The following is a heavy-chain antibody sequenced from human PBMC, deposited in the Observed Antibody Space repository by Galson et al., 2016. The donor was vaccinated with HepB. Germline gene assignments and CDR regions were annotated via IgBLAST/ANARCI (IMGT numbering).Heavy chain of an antibody. J-gene: IGHJ6*02. V-gene: IGHV3-23*01. D-gene: IGHD2-21*01. CDR3: AKSSCGGECYYRMDV. CDR1: GFTFSSYS. Sequence: SLRLSCAASGFTFSSYSMTWVRQAPGKGLEWVSAISGSGGRTLYADSAKGRFSISRDGSKNTLYLQLNSLRVEDTAVYYCAKSSCGGECYYRMDVWGQGTTVTVS. CDR2: ISGSGGRT.